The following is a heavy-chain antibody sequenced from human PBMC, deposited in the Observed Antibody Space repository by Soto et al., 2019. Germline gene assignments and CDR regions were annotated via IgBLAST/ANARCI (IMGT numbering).Heavy chain of an antibody. CDR3: ARHERGSGDYIWGSYRPNWFDP. V-gene: IGHV4-59*08. J-gene: IGHJ5*02. CDR2: IYYSGST. Sequence: SETLSLTCTVSGGSISSYYWSWIRQPPGKGLEWIGYIYYSGSTNYNPSLKSRVTISVDTSKNQFSLKLSSVTAADTAVYYCARHERGSGDYIWGSYRPNWFDPWGQGTLVTVSS. D-gene: IGHD3-16*02. CDR1: GGSISSYY.